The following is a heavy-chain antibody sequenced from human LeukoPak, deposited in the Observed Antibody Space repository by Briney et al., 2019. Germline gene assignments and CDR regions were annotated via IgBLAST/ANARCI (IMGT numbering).Heavy chain of an antibody. Sequence: ASVKVSCKASGYTFTSYDINWVRQATGQGLEWMGWMNPNSGNTGYAQKFQGRVTMTRNTSISTAYMELSSLRSEDTAVYYCARDILTGYYNPGDYWGQGTLVTVSS. CDR2: MNPNSGNT. D-gene: IGHD3-9*01. CDR1: GYTFTSYD. CDR3: ARDILTGYYNPGDY. V-gene: IGHV1-8*01. J-gene: IGHJ4*02.